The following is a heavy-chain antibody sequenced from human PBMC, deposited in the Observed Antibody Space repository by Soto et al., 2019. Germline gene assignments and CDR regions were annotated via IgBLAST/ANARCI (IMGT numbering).Heavy chain of an antibody. CDR2: IYYSGST. V-gene: IGHV4-31*03. J-gene: IGHJ5*02. Sequence: SETLSLTCTVSGGSISSGGYYWSWIRQHPGKGLEWIGYIYYSGSTYYNPSLKSRVTISVDTSKNQFSLKLSSVTAADTAVYYCARGRTEAGYYYGSGSSWFDPWGQGTLVTV. CDR3: ARGRTEAGYYYGSGSSWFDP. CDR1: GGSISSGGYY. D-gene: IGHD3-10*01.